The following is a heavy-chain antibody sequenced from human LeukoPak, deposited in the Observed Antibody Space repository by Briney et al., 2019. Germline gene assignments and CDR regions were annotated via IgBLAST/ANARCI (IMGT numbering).Heavy chain of an antibody. J-gene: IGHJ6*02. CDR3: ARLTREDGVDV. V-gene: IGHV4-59*08. CDR1: GGSISSYY. CDR2: IYYSGST. Sequence: SETLSLTCTVSGGSISSYYWSWIRQPPGKGLEWIGYIYYSGSTNYNPSLKSRVTISVDTSKNQFSLKLSSVTAADTGTYHCARLTREDGVDVWGQGTTVTVSS.